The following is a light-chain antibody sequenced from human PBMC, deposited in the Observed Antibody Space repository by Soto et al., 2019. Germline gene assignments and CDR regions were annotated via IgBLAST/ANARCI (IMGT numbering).Light chain of an antibody. CDR2: GNT. CDR1: SSNIGAGSD. V-gene: IGLV1-40*01. Sequence: QSVLTQPPSVSGAPGQRVTISCTGSSSNIGAGSDVHWYQQLPGTAPKLLIYGNTNRPSGVPDRFSGSKSGTSAPLASTGLQAEDEADYYFQSYDSRLSARIFGGVTKLTVL. CDR3: QSYDSRLSARI. J-gene: IGLJ2*01.